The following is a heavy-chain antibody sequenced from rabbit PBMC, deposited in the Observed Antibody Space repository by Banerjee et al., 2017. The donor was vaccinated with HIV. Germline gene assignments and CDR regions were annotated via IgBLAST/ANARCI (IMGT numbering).Heavy chain of an antibody. J-gene: IGHJ4*01. CDR2: IYAGRSGTT. V-gene: IGHV1S45*01. D-gene: IGHD8-1*01. Sequence: QQQLEESGGGLVKPGGTLTLTCKASGLDFSSSYWICWIRQAPGKGLEWIACIYAGRSGTTYYASWAKGRFAISKTSSTTVTLQMTSLTAADTATYFCARNGAGSNYAFNLWGPGTLVTVS. CDR3: ARNGAGSNYAFNL. CDR1: GLDFSSSYW.